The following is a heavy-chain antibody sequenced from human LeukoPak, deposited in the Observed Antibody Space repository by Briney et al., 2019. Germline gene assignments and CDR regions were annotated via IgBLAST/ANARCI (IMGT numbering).Heavy chain of an antibody. CDR1: GFAFNRRG. D-gene: IGHD7-27*01. V-gene: IGHV3-30*18. J-gene: IGHJ4*02. CDR3: AKDLGHKIANYLDN. CDR2: ISADGTET. Sequence: PGTSLSLSCVTSGFAFNRRGMHWVRQAPGKGLEWVAVISADGTETYYADPVKGRFTISRDSSQNTLYLHMNGLRFEDTAVYCCAKDLGHKIANYLDNWGQGTLVTVSS.